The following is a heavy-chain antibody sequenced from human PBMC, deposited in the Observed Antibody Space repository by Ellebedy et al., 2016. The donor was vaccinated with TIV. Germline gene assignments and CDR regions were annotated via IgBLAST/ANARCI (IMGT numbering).Heavy chain of an antibody. CDR2: IDSDGSST. Sequence: GESLKISCAASGFTFSNYWMHWVRQLPGKGLMWVSNIDSDGSSTIYADSVKGRFTISRDNAKNTVYLQMNSLTVEDTAVYYCARGSDSQDYWGQGTLVTVSS. D-gene: IGHD3-22*01. J-gene: IGHJ4*02. CDR1: GFTFSNYW. V-gene: IGHV3-74*01. CDR3: ARGSDSQDY.